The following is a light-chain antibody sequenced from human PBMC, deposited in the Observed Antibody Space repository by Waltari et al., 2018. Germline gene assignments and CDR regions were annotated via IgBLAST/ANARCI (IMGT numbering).Light chain of an antibody. CDR1: RALSGC. CDR2: SAS. CDR3: QQAHSWPLA. Sequence: DIQMTQSPSSVSASVGDSVTITCRASRALSGCLAWYQHKPGKAPKLLIISASTLQNGVPTRFSGSVSGTEFTLTISSLLPEDFATYYCQQAHSWPLAFGGGTEVEI. J-gene: IGKJ4*01. V-gene: IGKV1-12*01.